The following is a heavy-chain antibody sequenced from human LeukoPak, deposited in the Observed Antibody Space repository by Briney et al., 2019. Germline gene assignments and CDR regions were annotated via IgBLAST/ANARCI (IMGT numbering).Heavy chain of an antibody. J-gene: IGHJ6*03. D-gene: IGHD3-3*01. V-gene: IGHV4-61*02. Sequence: SQTLSLTCTVSGGSISSGSYYWSWIRQPAGKGLEWIGRIYTGGSTNYNPSLKSRVTISVDTSKNQFSLKLSSVTAADTAVYYCARCLTIFGVVNYYYMDVWGKGTTVTVSS. CDR1: GGSISSGSYY. CDR3: ARCLTIFGVVNYYYMDV. CDR2: IYTGGST.